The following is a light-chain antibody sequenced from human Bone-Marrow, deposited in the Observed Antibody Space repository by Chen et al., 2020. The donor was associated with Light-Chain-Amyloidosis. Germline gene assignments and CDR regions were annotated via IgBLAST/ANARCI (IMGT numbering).Light chain of an antibody. CDR2: WTS. J-gene: IGKJ4*01. Sequence: DIVMTQSPDSLAVSLGERAIINCKSSQSIFYSSTNKNYLAWYQQKAGQPPKLLISWTSTRQSGVPDRFRGSGSGTDFTLTISSLQAEDVAVYVCQQYFAPPLTFGGGTKVEIK. CDR1: QSIFYSSTNKNY. CDR3: QQYFAPPLT. V-gene: IGKV4-1*01.